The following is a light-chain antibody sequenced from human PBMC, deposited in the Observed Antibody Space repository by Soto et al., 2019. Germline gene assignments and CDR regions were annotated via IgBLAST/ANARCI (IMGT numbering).Light chain of an antibody. CDR2: DVS. CDR3: SSYTTSNTRQIV. CDR1: SNDVESYNY. V-gene: IGLV2-14*03. Sequence: QSALTQPASVSGSPGQSINISCPGTSNDVESYNYVSWYQHHPGKAPKLIIYDVSNRPSGVSNPFSGSKSGNTASLTISGLQPEDEADYYCSSYTTSNTRQIVFGTGTKVTVL. J-gene: IGLJ1*01.